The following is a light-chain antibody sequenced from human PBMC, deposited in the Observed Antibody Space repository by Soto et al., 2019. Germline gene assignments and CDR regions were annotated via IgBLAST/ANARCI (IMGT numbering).Light chain of an antibody. Sequence: QAVVTQEPSFSVSPGGTVTLTCGLSSGSVSTSYYPSWYQQTPGQASRTLIYSTNTRSSGVPDRFSGSILGNKAALTITGAQADDESDYYCVLYIGSGILFGGGTQLTVL. V-gene: IGLV8-61*01. CDR3: VLYIGSGIL. CDR2: STN. J-gene: IGLJ2*01. CDR1: SGSVSTSYY.